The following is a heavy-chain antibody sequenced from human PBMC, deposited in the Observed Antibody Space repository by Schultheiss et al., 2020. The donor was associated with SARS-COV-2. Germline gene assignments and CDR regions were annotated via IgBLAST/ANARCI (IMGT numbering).Heavy chain of an antibody. J-gene: IGHJ6*02. CDR1: GYSISSGYY. CDR2: INHSGST. CDR3: ARDDSAHSGWFTCGMDV. Sequence: SETLSLTCAVSGYSISSGYYWGWIRQPPGKGLEWIGEINHSGSTNYNPSLKSRVTISVDTSKNQFSLQLNSVTPEDTAVYYCARDDSAHSGWFTCGMDVWGQGTTVTVSS. D-gene: IGHD6-19*01. V-gene: IGHV4-38-2*02.